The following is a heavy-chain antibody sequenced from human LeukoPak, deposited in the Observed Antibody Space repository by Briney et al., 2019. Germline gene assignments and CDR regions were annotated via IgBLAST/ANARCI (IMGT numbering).Heavy chain of an antibody. J-gene: IGHJ4*02. CDR1: GFTFSSYA. D-gene: IGHD2-2*01. CDR3: ARGGVTRYCSSTSCFGFDY. V-gene: IGHV3-21*01. CDR2: ISSSSSYI. Sequence: GGSLRLSCAASGFTFSSYAMSWVRQAPGKGLEWVSSISSSSSYIYYADSVKGRFTISRDNAKNSLYLQMNSLRAEDTAVYYCARGGVTRYCSSTSCFGFDYWGQGTLVTVSS.